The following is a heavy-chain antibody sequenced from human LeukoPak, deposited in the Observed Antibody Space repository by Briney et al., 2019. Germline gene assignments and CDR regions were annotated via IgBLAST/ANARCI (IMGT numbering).Heavy chain of an antibody. Sequence: ASVKVSCKASGYTFTSYYMHWVRQAPGQGLEWMGIINPSGGSTSYAQKFQDRVTMTTDTSTTTAYMELRSLNSEDTAVYYCARDGISRSFDYLPTFSVVAYFDSWGQGTLVTVSS. CDR2: INPSGGST. D-gene: IGHD3-9*01. CDR1: GYTFTSYY. CDR3: ARDGISRSFDYLPTFSVVAYFDS. V-gene: IGHV1-46*01. J-gene: IGHJ4*02.